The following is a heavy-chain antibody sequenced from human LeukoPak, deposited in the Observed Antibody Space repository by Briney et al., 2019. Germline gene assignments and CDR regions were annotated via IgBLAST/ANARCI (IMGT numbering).Heavy chain of an antibody. V-gene: IGHV3-13*01. D-gene: IGHD3-10*01. J-gene: IGHJ4*02. Sequence: PGGSLRLSCAASGFTFSSYDMHWVRQATGKGLEWVSAIGTAGDTYYPGSVKGRFTISRENAKNSLYLQMNSLRAGDTAVYYCARAYQYGSGSYPLDYWGQGTLVTVSS. CDR2: IGTAGDT. CDR1: GFTFSSYD. CDR3: ARAYQYGSGSYPLDY.